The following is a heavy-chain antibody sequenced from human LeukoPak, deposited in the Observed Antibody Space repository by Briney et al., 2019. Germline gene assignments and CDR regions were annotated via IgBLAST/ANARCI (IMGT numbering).Heavy chain of an antibody. J-gene: IGHJ4*02. CDR3: AKVPQGGGSQVIDY. Sequence: GGSLRLSCAASGFTFSNYAINWVRQAPGKGLQWVSVISGSGGSTYYADSVKGRFTISRDNSKNTLYLQMNSLRAEDTAVYYCAKVPQGGGSQVIDYWGQGTLVTVSS. CDR1: GFTFSNYA. CDR2: ISGSGGST. V-gene: IGHV3-23*01. D-gene: IGHD2-15*01.